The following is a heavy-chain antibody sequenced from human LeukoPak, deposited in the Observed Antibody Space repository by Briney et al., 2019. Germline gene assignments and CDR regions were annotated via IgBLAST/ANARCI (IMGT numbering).Heavy chain of an antibody. D-gene: IGHD2-15*01. CDR2: INHSGST. CDR1: GGSFSGYY. Sequence: PSETPSLTCAVYGGSFSGYYWSWIRQPPGKGLEWIGEINHSGSTNYNPSLKSRVTISVDTSKNQFSLKLSSVTAADTAVYYCARDSLYYYYYMDVWGKGTTVTVSS. CDR3: ARDSLYYYYYMDV. V-gene: IGHV4-34*01. J-gene: IGHJ6*03.